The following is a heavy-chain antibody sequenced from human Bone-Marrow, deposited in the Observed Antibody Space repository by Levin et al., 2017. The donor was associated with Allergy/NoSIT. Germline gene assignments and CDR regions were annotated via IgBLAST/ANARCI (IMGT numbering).Heavy chain of an antibody. V-gene: IGHV3-11*01. CDR1: GFTFSDYY. CDR2: ASSSGHTI. J-gene: IGHJ6*02. Sequence: GGSLRLSCAASGFTFSDYYMSWIRLAPGKGLEWVSYASSSGHTIYYADSVKGRFTISRDNAKESVYLQMNSLRAEDTAVYYCAKSAPYYGMDVWGQGTTVIVSS. CDR3: AKSAPYYGMDV.